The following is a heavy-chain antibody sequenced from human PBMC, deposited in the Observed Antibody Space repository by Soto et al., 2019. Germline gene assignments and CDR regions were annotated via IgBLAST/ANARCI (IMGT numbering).Heavy chain of an antibody. V-gene: IGHV1-69*01. CDR3: ATSRGFYAAMDV. CDR2: IMAVFGTA. Sequence: QVHLVQSGTEVKKPGSSVKVSCKASGGNFRDYAISWARQAPGQGPEWMGGIMAVFGTATYAQKFQGRVTISADEFTTTAYLDLSSLTSGDAAVYYCATSRGFYAAMDVWGQGTTVTVSS. D-gene: IGHD3-16*01. J-gene: IGHJ6*02. CDR1: GGNFRDYA.